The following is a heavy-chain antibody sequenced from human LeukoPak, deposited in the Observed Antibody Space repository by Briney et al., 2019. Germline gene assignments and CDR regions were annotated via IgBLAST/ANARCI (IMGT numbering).Heavy chain of an antibody. Sequence: SETLSLTCTVSGDSITSGTYYWTWIRQPAGKGLEWIGRIYTSGSTNYNPSLKSRVTISLDTSKNHFSLRLSSVTAADTAVYYCASDSSEDGYSSGYNWGQGTLVTVSS. V-gene: IGHV4-61*02. J-gene: IGHJ4*02. CDR2: IYTSGST. CDR3: ASDSSEDGYSSGYN. CDR1: GDSITSGTYY. D-gene: IGHD5-24*01.